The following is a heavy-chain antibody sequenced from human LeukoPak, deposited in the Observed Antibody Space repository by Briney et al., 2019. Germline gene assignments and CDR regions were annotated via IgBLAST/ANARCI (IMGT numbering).Heavy chain of an antibody. CDR2: ISWNSGSI. V-gene: IGHV3-9*03. D-gene: IGHD6-6*01. J-gene: IGHJ4*02. CDR3: AKDIAPYSSSSGLDY. Sequence: GGSLRLSCAASGFTFDEFAMHWVRQAPGKGLEWVSGISWNSGSIGYADSVKGRFTISRDNAKNSLYLQMSSLRAEDMALYYCAKDIAPYSSSSGLDYWGQGTLVTVSS. CDR1: GFTFDEFA.